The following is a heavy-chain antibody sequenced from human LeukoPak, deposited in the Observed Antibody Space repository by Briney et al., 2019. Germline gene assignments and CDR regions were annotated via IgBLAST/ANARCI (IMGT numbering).Heavy chain of an antibody. D-gene: IGHD1-20*01. CDR2: ISGSGGST. CDR1: GFTFSSYA. CDR3: AKGDLITGHKVGAFDI. V-gene: IGHV3-23*01. Sequence: GGSLRLSCAASGFTFSSYAMSWVRQAPGKGLEWVSAISGSGGSTYYADSVKGRFTVSRDNSKNTLYLQMNSLRAEDTAVYYCAKGDLITGHKVGAFDIWGQGTMVTVSS. J-gene: IGHJ3*02.